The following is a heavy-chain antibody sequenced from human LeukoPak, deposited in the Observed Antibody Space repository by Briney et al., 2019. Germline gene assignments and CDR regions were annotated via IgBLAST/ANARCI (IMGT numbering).Heavy chain of an antibody. D-gene: IGHD6-25*01. V-gene: IGHV3-30*02. Sequence: GGSLRLSCAASGFSFSSYAMHWVRQAPGQGLEGVAFIRFDGRNKYSADSVKGRFTISRDNSQNTLYLQMNSLRAEDTAVYYCAKGDFLAAGFFDYWGQGTLVTVSS. CDR1: GFSFSSYA. J-gene: IGHJ4*02. CDR2: IRFDGRNK. CDR3: AKGDFLAAGFFDY.